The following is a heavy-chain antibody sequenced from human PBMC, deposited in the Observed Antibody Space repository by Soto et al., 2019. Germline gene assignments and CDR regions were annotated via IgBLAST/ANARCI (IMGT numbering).Heavy chain of an antibody. V-gene: IGHV1-18*01. J-gene: IGHJ2*01. CDR1: GYTFTSYG. CDR2: ISGYNGNT. D-gene: IGHD2-2*01. Sequence: QVQLVQSGAEVKKPGASVKVSCKASGYTFTSYGICWVRQAPGQGLEWMGWISGYNGNTNYAQNLQGRVTMTTDTATSTVYRELRSLRSDDTAVYYCARRCSSTRGLALWGRGTLVIVSS. CDR3: ARRCSSTRGLAL.